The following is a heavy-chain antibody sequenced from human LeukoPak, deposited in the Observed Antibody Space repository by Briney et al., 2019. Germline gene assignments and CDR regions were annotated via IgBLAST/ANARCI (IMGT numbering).Heavy chain of an antibody. CDR3: ARSTSDFWSGYEYYYYYGMDV. CDR2: IYYSGST. V-gene: IGHV4-59*01. Sequence: PSETLSLSCTVSGGSTSSYYWSWIRQPPGKGLEWIGYIYYSGSTNYNPSLKSRVTISVDTSKNQFSLKLSSVTAADTAVYYCARSTSDFWSGYEYYYYYGMDVWGQGTTVTVSS. D-gene: IGHD3-3*01. J-gene: IGHJ6*02. CDR1: GGSTSSYY.